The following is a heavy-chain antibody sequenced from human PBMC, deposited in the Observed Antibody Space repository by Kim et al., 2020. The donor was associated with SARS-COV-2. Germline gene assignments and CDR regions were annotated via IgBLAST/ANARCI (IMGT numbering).Heavy chain of an antibody. CDR3: ARDPPKWELSYYYYGMDV. J-gene: IGHJ6*02. V-gene: IGHV1-18*01. D-gene: IGHD1-26*01. Sequence: ASVKVSCKASGYTFTSYGISWVRQAPGQGLEWMGWISAYNGNTNYAQKLQGRVTMTTDTSTSTAYMELRSLRSDDTAVYYCARDPPKWELSYYYYGMDVWGQGTTVTVSS. CDR2: ISAYNGNT. CDR1: GYTFTSYG.